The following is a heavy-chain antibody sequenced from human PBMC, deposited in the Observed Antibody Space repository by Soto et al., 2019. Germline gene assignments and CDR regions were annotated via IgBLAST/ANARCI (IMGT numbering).Heavy chain of an antibody. Sequence: QVQLQESGPGLVKPSETLSLTCTVSGGSVSSGSYYWSWIRQPPGKGLEWIGYIYYSGSTNYNPSLQSRFTISVDTSKNQGPLKLSSVTAADTTVYYCARDRGWFGEFDYWGQGTLVTVSS. CDR1: GGSVSSGSYY. J-gene: IGHJ4*02. V-gene: IGHV4-61*01. CDR3: ARDRGWFGEFDY. CDR2: IYYSGST. D-gene: IGHD3-10*01.